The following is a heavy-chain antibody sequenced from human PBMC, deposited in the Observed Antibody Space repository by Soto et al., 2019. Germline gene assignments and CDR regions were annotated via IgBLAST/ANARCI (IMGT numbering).Heavy chain of an antibody. CDR3: TRDSGCGGDCYENYFDY. J-gene: IGHJ4*02. D-gene: IGHD2-21*02. CDR2: IRSKAYGGSA. V-gene: IGHV3-49*03. Sequence: HPGGSLRISCTASGFTFGDYVMSWFRQAPGKGMERVGFIRSKAYGGSAEYAASVKGRFTMSRDDSKSIAYLQMNSLKTEDTAVYYCTRDSGCGGDCYENYFDYWGQGTLVTVSS. CDR1: GFTFGDYV.